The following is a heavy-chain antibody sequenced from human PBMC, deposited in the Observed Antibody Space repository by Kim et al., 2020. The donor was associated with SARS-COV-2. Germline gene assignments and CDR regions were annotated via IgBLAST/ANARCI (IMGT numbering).Heavy chain of an antibody. D-gene: IGHD2-15*01. Sequence: GESLKISCKGSGYSFTSYRIGWVRQMPGKGLEWMGIIYPGDSDTRYSPSFQGQVTISADKSISTAYLQWSSLKASDTAMYYCARRGYCSGGSCYSLDYWGQEPWSPSPQ. V-gene: IGHV5-51*01. J-gene: IGHJ4*01. CDR2: IYPGDSDT. CDR3: ARRGYCSGGSCYSLDY. CDR1: GYSFTSYR.